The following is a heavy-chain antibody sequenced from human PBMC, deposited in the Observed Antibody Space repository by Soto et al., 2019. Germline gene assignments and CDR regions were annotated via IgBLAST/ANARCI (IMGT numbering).Heavy chain of an antibody. CDR2: IIPILGIA. J-gene: IGHJ4*02. CDR3: ARAENTYYYGSGSYYNSSGY. CDR1: GGTFSSYT. D-gene: IGHD3-10*01. Sequence: VKVSCKASGGTFSSYTISWVRQAPGQGLEWMGRIIPILGIANYAQKFQGRVTITADKSTSTAYMELSSLRSEDTAVYYCARAENTYYYGSGSYYNSSGYWGQGTLVTVSS. V-gene: IGHV1-69*02.